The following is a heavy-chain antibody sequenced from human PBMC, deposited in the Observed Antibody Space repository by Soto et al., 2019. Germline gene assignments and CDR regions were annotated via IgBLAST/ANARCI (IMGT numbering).Heavy chain of an antibody. CDR2: VSGSGGTT. V-gene: IGHV3-23*04. Sequence: EVQLVESGGGLVQPGESLRLSCVVSGLSLSGYALSWVRQAPGKGLEWVSAVSGSGGTTYYADSVKGRFTISRDNSKNTLYLQMNGLRVEDTAKYFCAKDGRRVGPTLNWLDSWGQGTQVTVTS. CDR3: AKDGRRVGPTLNWLDS. CDR1: GLSLSGYA. J-gene: IGHJ5*01. D-gene: IGHD1-26*01.